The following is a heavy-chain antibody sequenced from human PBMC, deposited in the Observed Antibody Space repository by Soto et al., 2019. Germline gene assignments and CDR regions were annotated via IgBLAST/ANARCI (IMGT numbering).Heavy chain of an antibody. CDR3: ERLGAFYQALDS. J-gene: IGHJ4*02. D-gene: IGHD2-2*01. Sequence: QVQLQESGPGLVKPSETLSLRCSVSGASLSPNYWSWFRQPPGKGLQWIGYIYYAGTTTYNPSLKSRLTISLNTSMNEVSLELTSVTAADTAVYYCERLGAFYQALDSWGQGALVTVSS. V-gene: IGHV4-59*08. CDR1: GASLSPNY. CDR2: IYYAGTT.